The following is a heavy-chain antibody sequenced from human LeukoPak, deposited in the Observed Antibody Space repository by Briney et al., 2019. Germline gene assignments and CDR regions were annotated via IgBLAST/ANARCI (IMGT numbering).Heavy chain of an antibody. Sequence: GGSLRLSCAASGFTFSSYWMSWVRQAPGKGLEWVGRIKSKTDGGTTDYAAPVKGRFTISRDDSKNTLYLQMNSLKTEDTAVYYCTTDPYITHQPHYDYVWGSSYQSWGQGTLVTVSS. CDR2: IKSKTDGGTT. V-gene: IGHV3-15*01. CDR1: GFTFSSYW. J-gene: IGHJ4*02. CDR3: TTDPYITHQPHYDYVWGSSYQS. D-gene: IGHD3-16*01.